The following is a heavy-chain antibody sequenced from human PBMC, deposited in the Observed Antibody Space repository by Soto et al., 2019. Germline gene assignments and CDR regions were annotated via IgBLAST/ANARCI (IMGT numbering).Heavy chain of an antibody. J-gene: IGHJ4*02. CDR3: ATGGGWLQNSNLRGLYFDY. CDR2: ISYTGSA. Sequence: PSETLSLTCSVSGGSIRGSYCSWIRQPPEKGLEWIASISYTGSATHHPSLKSRVSVSVDTTENQCSLKLTSGTAADTATYYCATGGGWLQNSNLRGLYFDYWGQGALVTVSS. CDR1: GGSIRGSY. V-gene: IGHV4-59*01. D-gene: IGHD6-19*01.